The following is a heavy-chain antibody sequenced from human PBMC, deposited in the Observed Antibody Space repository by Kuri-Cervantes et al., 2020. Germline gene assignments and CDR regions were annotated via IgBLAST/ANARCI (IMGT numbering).Heavy chain of an antibody. CDR1: GYTFTSYG. J-gene: IGHJ4*02. D-gene: IGHD3-10*01. CDR3: ARDSGPHITMVRGTPFDY. Sequence: SCKASGYTFTSYGISWVRQAPGKGLEWVAVISYDGSNKYYADSVKGRFTISRDNSKNTLYLQMNSLRAEDTAVYYCARDSGPHITMVRGTPFDYWGQGTLVTVSS. CDR2: ISYDGSNK. V-gene: IGHV3-30-3*01.